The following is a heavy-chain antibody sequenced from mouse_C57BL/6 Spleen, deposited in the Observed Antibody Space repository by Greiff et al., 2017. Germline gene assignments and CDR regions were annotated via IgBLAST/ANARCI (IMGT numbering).Heavy chain of an antibody. CDR1: GYSFTGYY. D-gene: IGHD1-1*01. CDR3: ARSTFITTVVPYFDY. Sequence: EVQLQESGPELVKPGASVKISCKASGYSFTGYYMNWVKQSPEKSLEWIGEINPSTGGTTYNQKFKAKATLTVDKSSSTAYMQLKSLTSEDSAVYYCARSTFITTVVPYFDYWGQGTTLTVSS. V-gene: IGHV1-42*01. CDR2: INPSTGGT. J-gene: IGHJ2*01.